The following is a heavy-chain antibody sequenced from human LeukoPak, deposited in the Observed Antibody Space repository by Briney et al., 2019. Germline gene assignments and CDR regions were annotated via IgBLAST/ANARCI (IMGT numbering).Heavy chain of an antibody. CDR1: GFTFSSYA. Sequence: GGSMRLSCAASGFTFSSYAMSWVRQAPGKGLEWVSAISGSGGSTYYADSVKGRFTISRDNSKNTLYLQMNSLRAEDTAVYYCARDTMFTFGGVIAGWGQGTLVTVSS. CDR2: ISGSGGST. D-gene: IGHD3-16*02. V-gene: IGHV3-23*01. CDR3: ARDTMFTFGGVIAG. J-gene: IGHJ4*02.